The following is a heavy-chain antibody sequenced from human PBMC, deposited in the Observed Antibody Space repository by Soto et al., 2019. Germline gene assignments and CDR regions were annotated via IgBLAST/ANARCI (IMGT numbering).Heavy chain of an antibody. CDR2: IWYDGTNK. D-gene: IGHD6-19*01. J-gene: IGHJ4*02. CDR1: GFTFSTYG. Sequence: GGSLRLSCAATGFTFSTYGMHWVCQAPGKGLEWLAIIWYDGTNKFYADSVKGRFTVSRDNYKNTLYLQMNGLRAEDTAVYYCATDGPRIAVAGTYPDHWGQGTLVTVSS. V-gene: IGHV3-33*01. CDR3: ATDGPRIAVAGTYPDH.